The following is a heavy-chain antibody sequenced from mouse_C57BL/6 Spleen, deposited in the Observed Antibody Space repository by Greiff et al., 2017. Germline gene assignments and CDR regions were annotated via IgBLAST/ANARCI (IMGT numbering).Heavy chain of an antibody. CDR2: IHPNSGST. CDR1: GYTFTSYW. V-gene: IGHV1-64*01. D-gene: IGHD3-2*02. CDR3: GGTRGQYSSSDFDY. Sequence: VQLQQPGAELVKPGASVKLSCKASGYTFTSYWMHWVKQRPGQGLEWIGMIHPNSGSTNYNEKFKSKATLTVDKSSSTAYMQLSSLTSEDSAVYYCGGTRGQYSSSDFDYWGQGTTLTVSS. J-gene: IGHJ2*01.